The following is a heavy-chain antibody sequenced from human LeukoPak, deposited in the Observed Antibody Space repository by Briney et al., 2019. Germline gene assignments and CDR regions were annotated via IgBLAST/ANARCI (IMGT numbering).Heavy chain of an antibody. CDR1: GGSISSSYYY. D-gene: IGHD1-26*01. V-gene: IGHV4-39*01. CDR2: IYYSGST. Sequence: SETLSLTCTVSGGSISSSYYYWGWIRQPPGKGLEWIGSIYYSGSTYYNPSLKSRVTISVDTSKNQFSLKLRSVTAADTAVYYCAICWWGVGATGSSYYYYGMDVWGQGTTVTVSS. CDR3: AICWWGVGATGSSYYYYGMDV. J-gene: IGHJ6*02.